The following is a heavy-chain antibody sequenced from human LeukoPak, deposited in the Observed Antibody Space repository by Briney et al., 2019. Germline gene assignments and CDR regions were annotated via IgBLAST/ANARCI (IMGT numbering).Heavy chain of an antibody. Sequence: GGSLRLSCAASEFTFSSYWMSWVRQAPGKGLEWVANIKQDGSERNYVDSVKGRFTISRDNAKNSLYLQMNSLRAEDTAVYYCAKGRTVDTAMARWGQGTLVTVSS. V-gene: IGHV3-7*03. CDR3: AKGRTVDTAMAR. D-gene: IGHD5-18*01. CDR2: IKQDGSER. CDR1: EFTFSSYW. J-gene: IGHJ4*02.